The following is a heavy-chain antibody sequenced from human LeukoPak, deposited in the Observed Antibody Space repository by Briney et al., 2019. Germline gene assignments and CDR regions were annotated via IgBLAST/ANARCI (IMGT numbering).Heavy chain of an antibody. CDR1: GGSFSGYY. J-gene: IGHJ3*02. V-gene: IGHV4-34*01. CDR3: ARGYFDWLWGFDI. D-gene: IGHD3-9*01. Sequence: SETLSLTCAVYGGSFSGYYWSWIRQPPGKGLDWMGEINHSGSTNYNPSLKSRVTISVDTSKNQFSLKLSSVTAADTAVYYCARGYFDWLWGFDIWGQGTMVTVSS. CDR2: INHSGST.